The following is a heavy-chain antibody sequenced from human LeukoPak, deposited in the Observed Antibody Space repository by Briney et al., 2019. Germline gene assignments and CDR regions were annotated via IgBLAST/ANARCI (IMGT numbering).Heavy chain of an antibody. J-gene: IGHJ4*02. CDR3: ARGDDIAVATADFDY. CDR1: GFTFSDYY. Sequence: GGSLRLSCAASGFTFSDYYMSWIRQAPGKGLEWVSYISSSGSTIYYADSVKGRFTISRDNAKNSLYLQMNSLRAEDTAVYYCARGDDIAVATADFDYWGQGTLVTVSS. V-gene: IGHV3-11*01. CDR2: ISSSGSTI. D-gene: IGHD6-19*01.